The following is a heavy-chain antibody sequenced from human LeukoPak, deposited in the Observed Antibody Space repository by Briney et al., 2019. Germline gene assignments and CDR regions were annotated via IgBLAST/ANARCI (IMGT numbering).Heavy chain of an antibody. CDR1: DGSISSSSYY. CDR2: IHYSGST. Sequence: PSETLSLTCTVSDGSISSSSYYWGWIRQPPGKGLEWIGSIHYSGSTYYNPSLESRVTISVDTSKNQFSLKLSSVTAADTAVYYCARQRSNYYDFLDTGGGYFDYWGQGTLVTVSS. V-gene: IGHV4-39*01. J-gene: IGHJ4*02. CDR3: ARQRSNYYDFLDTGGGYFDY. D-gene: IGHD3-3*01.